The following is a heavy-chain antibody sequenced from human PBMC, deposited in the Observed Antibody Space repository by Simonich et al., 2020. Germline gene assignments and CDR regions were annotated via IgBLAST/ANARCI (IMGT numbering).Heavy chain of an antibody. Sequence: EVQLVESGGGLVQPGGSLKLSCAASGFTFSGSAMHWVRQASGKGPEWVCRIRSKANSYATAYAASVKGRFTISRDDSKNTAYLQMNSLKTEDTAVYYCTRFDYYGSGSYYFDYWGQGTLVTVSS. V-gene: IGHV3-73*02. J-gene: IGHJ4*02. D-gene: IGHD3-10*01. CDR2: IRSKANSYAT. CDR1: GFTFSGSA. CDR3: TRFDYYGSGSYYFDY.